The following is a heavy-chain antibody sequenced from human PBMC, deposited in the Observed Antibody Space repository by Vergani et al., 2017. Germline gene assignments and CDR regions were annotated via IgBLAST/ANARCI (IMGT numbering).Heavy chain of an antibody. V-gene: IGHV3-49*04. CDR3: ARAPPRIAAAGYFDG. CDR1: GFTFGDYA. D-gene: IGHD6-13*01. J-gene: IGHJ4*02. CDR2: IRSKAYGGTT. Sequence: EVQLVESGGGLVQPGRSLRLSCTASGFTFGDYAMSWVRQAPGKGLEWVGFIRSKAYGGTTEYAASVKGRFTISRDDSKSIAYLQMNSLKTEDTAVYYCARAPPRIAAAGYFDGWGQGTLVTVSS.